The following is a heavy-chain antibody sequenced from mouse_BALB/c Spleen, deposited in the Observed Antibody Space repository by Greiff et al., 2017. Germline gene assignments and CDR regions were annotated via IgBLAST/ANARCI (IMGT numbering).Heavy chain of an antibody. V-gene: IGHV2-6-7*02. CDR2: IWGDGST. D-gene: IGHD2-1*01. J-gene: IGHJ3*01. CDR3: ERVGNYAAY. CDR1: GFSLTGYG. Sequence: VKLQESGPGLVAPSHCLSITCTASGFSLTGYGVNWVRQPPGKGLEWLGMIWGDGSTDYNSALKSRLSISKDNSKSKVFLIMNSLQTDDTARYYCERVGNYAAYGGQGTLATVPA.